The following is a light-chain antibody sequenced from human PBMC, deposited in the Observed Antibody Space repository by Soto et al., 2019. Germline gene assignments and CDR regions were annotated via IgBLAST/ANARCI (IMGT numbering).Light chain of an antibody. CDR3: SSYAGSNGVV. CDR1: SSNIGSNT. Sequence: QAVVTQPPSASGTPGQRVTISCSGSSSNIGSNTVSWYQQLPGTAPKLLIYTNNQRPSGVPDRFSGSKSGTSASLTVSGLQAEDEADYYCSSYAGSNGVVFGGGTKVTVL. CDR2: TNN. J-gene: IGLJ2*01. V-gene: IGLV1-44*01.